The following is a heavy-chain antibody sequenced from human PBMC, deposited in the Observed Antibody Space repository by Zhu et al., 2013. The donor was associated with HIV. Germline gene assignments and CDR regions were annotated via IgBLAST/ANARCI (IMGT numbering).Heavy chain of an antibody. CDR3: VKDRFGQSCGGDCSL. CDR2: INYSGSA. CDR1: GGSISTHY. D-gene: IGHD2-21*01. J-gene: IGHJ4*02. V-gene: IGHV4-59*11. Sequence: QVQLQESGPGLVKPSETLSLTCTVSGGSISTHYWNWIRQPPGKGLEWLAYINYSGSANYNPSLKSRLTISVDTSKNQFSLRLSSVTAADTAVYYCVKDRFGQSCGGDCSLWGQGTLVTVSS.